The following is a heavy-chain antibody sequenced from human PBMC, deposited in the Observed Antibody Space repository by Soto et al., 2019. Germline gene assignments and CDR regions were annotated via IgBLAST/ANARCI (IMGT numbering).Heavy chain of an antibody. CDR2: ISSSSSYI. Sequence: PVGSLRLSCAASGFTFSSYSMNWVRQAPGKGLEWVSSISSSSSYIYYADSVKGRFTISRDNAKNSLYLQMNSLRAEDTAVYYCARDMTTLRYYYYGMDVWGQGTTVTVSS. CDR3: ARDMTTLRYYYYGMDV. V-gene: IGHV3-21*01. CDR1: GFTFSSYS. J-gene: IGHJ6*02. D-gene: IGHD4-17*01.